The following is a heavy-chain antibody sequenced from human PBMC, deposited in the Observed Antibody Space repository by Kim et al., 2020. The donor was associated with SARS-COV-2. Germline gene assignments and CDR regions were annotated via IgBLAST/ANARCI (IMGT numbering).Heavy chain of an antibody. Sequence: ASVKVSCNTSGYTFTSYYIYWVRQAPGHGLEWMGMIDPSGGTTSYAQKFQATVTMTRDTASATAFLEVNNLRSDDSAIFYCARAYSSGWTAIDYWGQGTLVTVSS. CDR2: IDPSGGTT. CDR1: GYTFTSYY. J-gene: IGHJ4*02. D-gene: IGHD6-19*01. V-gene: IGHV1-46*01. CDR3: ARAYSSGWTAIDY.